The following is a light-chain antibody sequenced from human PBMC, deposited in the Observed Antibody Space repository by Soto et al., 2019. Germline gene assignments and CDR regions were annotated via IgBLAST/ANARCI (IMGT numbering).Light chain of an antibody. Sequence: QSVLTQPASVSGSPGQSITISCTGTSGDVGGYYYVSWYQQLPGKAPKLMISEVSNRPSGVSNRFSGSKSGNTASLTISGLQAEDQAYYFFSSYSAGRPIFGNGAKVTVL. CDR2: EVS. V-gene: IGLV2-14*01. CDR1: SGDVGGYYY. J-gene: IGLJ1*01. CDR3: SSYSAGRPI.